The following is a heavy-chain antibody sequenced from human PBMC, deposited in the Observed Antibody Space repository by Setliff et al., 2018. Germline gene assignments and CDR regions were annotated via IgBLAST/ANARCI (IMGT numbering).Heavy chain of an antibody. CDR2: ISSSSSYI. J-gene: IGHJ5*02. V-gene: IGHV3-21*01. CDR1: GFTFSSYS. Sequence: GSLSLSCAASGFTFSSYSMNWVRQAPGKGLEWVSSISSSSSYIYYADSVKGRFTISRDNAKNSLYLQMNSLRAEDTAVYYCARAPSTRGYSGYDSWGQGTLVTVSS. CDR3: ARAPSTRGYSGYDS. D-gene: IGHD5-12*01.